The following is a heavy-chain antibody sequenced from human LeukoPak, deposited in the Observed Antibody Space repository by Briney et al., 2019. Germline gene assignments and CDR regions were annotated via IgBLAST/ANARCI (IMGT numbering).Heavy chain of an antibody. V-gene: IGHV1-69*01. D-gene: IGHD3-3*01. CDR1: GGTFSSDA. CDR2: IIHIFGTA. Sequence: ASVKVSCKASGGTFSSDAISWVRQGPGQGLEWMGAIIHIFGTAHYAQKFQGRVTITADQSTSTAYMELSSLCSEDTAVYYCARVGQEWLLEVWGQGTLVTVSS. J-gene: IGHJ4*02. CDR3: ARVGQEWLLEV.